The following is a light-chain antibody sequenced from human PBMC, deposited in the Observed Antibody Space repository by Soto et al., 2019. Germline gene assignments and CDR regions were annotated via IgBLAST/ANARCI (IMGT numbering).Light chain of an antibody. J-gene: IGLJ1*01. CDR1: SSDVGAYNY. Sequence: QSVLTQPPSASGSPGPSVTISCTGTSSDVGAYNYVSWYQQHPGKAPKLMIYEVTQRPSGVPARVSGSKSGNTASLTVSGLQAEDEADYSCTSHAGFDAWSVFGTGTKLTV. CDR3: TSHAGFDAWSV. CDR2: EVT. V-gene: IGLV2-8*01.